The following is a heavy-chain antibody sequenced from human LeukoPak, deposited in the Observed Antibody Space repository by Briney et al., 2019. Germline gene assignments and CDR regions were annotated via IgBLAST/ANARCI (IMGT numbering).Heavy chain of an antibody. D-gene: IGHD6-19*01. CDR1: GFTFSSYA. CDR2: ISYDGSNK. V-gene: IGHV3-30*04. CDR3: ARRGAVASIYYFDY. J-gene: IGHJ4*02. Sequence: GGSLRLSCAASGFTFSSYAMHWVRQAPGKGLEWVAVISYDGSNKYYADSVKGRFTISRDNSKNTLYLQMSSLRPEDTAVYYCARRGAVASIYYFDYWGQGTLVTVSS.